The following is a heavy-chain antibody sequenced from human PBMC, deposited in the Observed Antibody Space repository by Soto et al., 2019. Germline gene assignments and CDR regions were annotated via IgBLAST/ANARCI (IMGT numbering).Heavy chain of an antibody. CDR1: GFSLSTSGVG. CDR3: ADSKGISMVRGHFGY. V-gene: IGHV2-5*02. Sequence: QITLKESGPTLVKPTQTLTLTCTFSGFSLSTSGVGVGWIRQPPGKALEWLALIYWDDDKRYSPSLKSRLTITMHTPKYQVVLRTTIVDPVATATYCCADSKGISMVRGHFGYWGQGTLVTVSS. D-gene: IGHD3-10*01. J-gene: IGHJ4*02. CDR2: IYWDDDK.